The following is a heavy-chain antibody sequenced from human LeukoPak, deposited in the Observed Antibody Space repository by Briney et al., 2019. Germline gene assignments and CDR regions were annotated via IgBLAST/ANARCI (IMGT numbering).Heavy chain of an antibody. V-gene: IGHV1-2*04. J-gene: IGHJ6*02. CDR3: ARDIRYCSSTSCTPNRAIILYGMDV. Sequence: GASVKVSCKASGYTFTGYYMHWVRQAPGQGLEWMGWINPNSGGTNYAQKFQGWVTMTRDTSISTAYMELSRLRSDDTAVYYCARDIRYCSSTSCTPNRAIILYGMDVWGQGTTVTVSS. D-gene: IGHD2-2*01. CDR1: GYTFTGYY. CDR2: INPNSGGT.